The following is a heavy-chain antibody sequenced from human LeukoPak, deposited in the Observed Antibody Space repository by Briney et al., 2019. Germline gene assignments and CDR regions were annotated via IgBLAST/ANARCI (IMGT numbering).Heavy chain of an antibody. V-gene: IGHV3-23*01. J-gene: IGHJ4*02. CDR3: AKDRPRGYSYVSPTSFDY. CDR2: ISGSGGST. CDR1: GFTFSGYS. D-gene: IGHD5-18*01. Sequence: GGSLRLSCAASGFTFSGYSMNWVRQAPGKGLEWVSAISGSGGSTYYADSVKGRFTISRDNSKNTLYLQMNSLRAEDTAVYYCAKDRPRGYSYVSPTSFDYWGQGTLVTVSS.